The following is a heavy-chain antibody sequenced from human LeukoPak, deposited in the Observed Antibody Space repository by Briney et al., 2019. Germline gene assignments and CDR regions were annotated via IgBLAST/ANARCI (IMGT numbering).Heavy chain of an antibody. D-gene: IGHD2-21*02. CDR1: GGSISSYY. CDR3: ARDTYCGGDPCAFDI. CDR2: IYYSGST. V-gene: IGHV4-59*01. Sequence: SETLSLTCTVSGGSISSYYWSWIRQPPGKGLEWIGYIYYSGSTNYNPSLKSRVTISVDTSKNQFSLKLSSVTAADTAVYYCARDTYCGGDPCAFDIWGQGTMVTVSS. J-gene: IGHJ3*02.